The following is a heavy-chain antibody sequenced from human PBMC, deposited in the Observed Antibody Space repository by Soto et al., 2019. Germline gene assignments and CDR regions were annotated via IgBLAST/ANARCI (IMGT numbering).Heavy chain of an antibody. D-gene: IGHD3-3*01. Sequence: GESLQISCKGSGYSFTSYWIGWVRQMPGKGLEWMGIIYPGDSDTRYSPSFQGQVTISADKSISTAYLQWSSLKASDTAMYYCARQDDFWRGYLGFQHWGQGTLVTVSS. CDR3: ARQDDFWRGYLGFQH. J-gene: IGHJ1*01. CDR1: GYSFTSYW. CDR2: IYPGDSDT. V-gene: IGHV5-51*01.